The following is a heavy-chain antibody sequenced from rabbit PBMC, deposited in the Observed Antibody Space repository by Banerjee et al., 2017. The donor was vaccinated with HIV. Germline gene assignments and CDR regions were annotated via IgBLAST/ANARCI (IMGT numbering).Heavy chain of an antibody. CDR1: GFSFSNGYV. V-gene: IGHV1S40*01. CDR2: INTGDGST. Sequence: QSVEESGGDLVKPGGTLTLTCTVSGFSFSNGYVMCWVRQAPGKGLEWIGCINTGDGSTYYASWAKGRFTISKTSSTTVTLQMTSLTAADTATYFCARGWITMTMNLWGPGTLVTVS. J-gene: IGHJ4*01. D-gene: IGHD2-1*01. CDR3: ARGWITMTMNL.